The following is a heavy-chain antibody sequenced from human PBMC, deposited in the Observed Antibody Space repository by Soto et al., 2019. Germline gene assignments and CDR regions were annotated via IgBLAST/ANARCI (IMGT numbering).Heavy chain of an antibody. CDR3: VRARSTDSRPDY. Sequence: PGGSLRLSCAASGFTFSRFWMSWVRQAPGKGLEWVANIKEDGSEKYYVDSVKGRFTISRDNAKNSLFLQLDSLRAEDTAVYFCVRARSTDSRPDYWGQGTLVTVSS. J-gene: IGHJ4*02. CDR1: GFTFSRFW. D-gene: IGHD3-22*01. V-gene: IGHV3-7*01. CDR2: IKEDGSEK.